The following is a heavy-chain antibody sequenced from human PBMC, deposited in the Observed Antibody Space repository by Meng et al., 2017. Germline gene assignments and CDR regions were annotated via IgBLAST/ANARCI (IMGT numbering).Heavy chain of an antibody. V-gene: IGHV1-2*06. CDR2: IHPKSGDT. Sequence: QVQFVQSGAEVKSPGASVRVSCEAYGYTFTDHYLHWVRQAPGQGPEWMGRIHPKSGDTDYAQKFRGKVTMTRDTSIRTAYMELIRLISDDTAVYYCTRGGDYGDYLDWWGQGTLVTFSS. CDR1: GYTFTDHY. J-gene: IGHJ4*02. CDR3: TRGGDYGDYLDW. D-gene: IGHD4-17*01.